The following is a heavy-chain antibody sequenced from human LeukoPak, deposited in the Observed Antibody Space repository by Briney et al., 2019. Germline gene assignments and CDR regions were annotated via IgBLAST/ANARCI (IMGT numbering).Heavy chain of an antibody. CDR2: IKQDRSEK. CDR1: GFTFTNYW. D-gene: IGHD4-11*01. CDR3: ARDRVSGTTVFMGY. J-gene: IGHJ4*02. V-gene: IGHV3-7*01. Sequence: GGSLRLSCAASGFTFTNYWMSWVRQAPGKGLELVANIKQDRSEKYYVDSVKGRFTISRDNAKNSLYLQMNSLRAEDTAVYYCARDRVSGTTVFMGYWGQGTLVTVSS.